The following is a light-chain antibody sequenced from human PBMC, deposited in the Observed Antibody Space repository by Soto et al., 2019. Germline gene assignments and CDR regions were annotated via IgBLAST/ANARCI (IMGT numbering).Light chain of an antibody. CDR3: AAWDDSLNRVV. CDR2: SNN. J-gene: IGLJ2*01. Sequence: QSVLTQPPSASGTPGQRVTISCSGSSSNIGSNTVNWYQQLPGTAPKLLIYSNNQRPSGVPDRFSGSKSGNSASLAISGLQSEDEADYYCAAWDDSLNRVVFGGGTKLTVL. CDR1: SSNIGSNT. V-gene: IGLV1-44*01.